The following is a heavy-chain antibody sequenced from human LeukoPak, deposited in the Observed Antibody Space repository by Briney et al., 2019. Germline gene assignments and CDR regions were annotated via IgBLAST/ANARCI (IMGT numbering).Heavy chain of an antibody. CDR3: ATGRDGYNWDFDY. J-gene: IGHJ4*02. CDR1: GGSISSYY. CDR2: IYYSGST. Sequence: PSETLSLTCTVSGGSISSYYWSWIRQPPGKGLEWIGYIYYSGSTNYNPSLKSRVTISVDTSKNQFSLKLSSVTAADTAVYYCATGRDGYNWDFDYWGQGTLVTVSS. D-gene: IGHD5-24*01. V-gene: IGHV4-59*01.